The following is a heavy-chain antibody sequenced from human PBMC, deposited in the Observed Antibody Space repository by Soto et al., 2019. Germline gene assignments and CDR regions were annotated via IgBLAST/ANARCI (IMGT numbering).Heavy chain of an antibody. CDR3: AKFYYYDSSGYYPLLYFDY. CDR2: ISGSGGST. V-gene: IGHV3-23*01. CDR1: GFTFSSYA. Sequence: PGGSLRLSCAASGFTFSSYAMSWVRQAPGKGLEWVSAISGSGGSTYYADSVKGRFTISRDNSKNTLYLQMNSLRAEDTAVYYCAKFYYYDSSGYYPLLYFDYWGQGTLVTVSS. D-gene: IGHD3-22*01. J-gene: IGHJ4*02.